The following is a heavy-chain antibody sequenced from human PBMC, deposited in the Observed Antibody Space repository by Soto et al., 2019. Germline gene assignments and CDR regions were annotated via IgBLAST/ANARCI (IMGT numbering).Heavy chain of an antibody. CDR3: ARDVWHCGSNSCYFYGMDV. CDR1: GFTFSTYS. Sequence: QVQLVESGGGLVQPGRSLRLSCAGSGFTFSTYSVHWVRQAPGKGLEWVAVVSSDGTRTYYADSVKGRFTISRDNSMDTMFMQMTSLRVEDTAVYYCARDVWHCGSNSCYFYGMDVWGQGNTVTVSS. CDR2: VSSDGTRT. V-gene: IGHV3-30-3*01. D-gene: IGHD2-2*01. J-gene: IGHJ6*02.